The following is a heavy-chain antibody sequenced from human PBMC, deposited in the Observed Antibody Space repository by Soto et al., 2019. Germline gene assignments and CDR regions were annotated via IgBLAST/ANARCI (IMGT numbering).Heavy chain of an antibody. CDR3: ARDCSGGSCYSGFDY. CDR1: GYTFTSYG. V-gene: IGHV1-18*01. CDR2: ISAYNGNT. Sequence: QVQLVQSGAEVKKPGASVKVSCKASGYTFTSYGISWVRQAPGQGLERMGWISAYNGNTNYAQKLQGRVTMTTDTYTSSAYMERRRLRSDDTAVYYCARDCSGGSCYSGFDYWGQGTLVTVSS. D-gene: IGHD2-15*01. J-gene: IGHJ4*02.